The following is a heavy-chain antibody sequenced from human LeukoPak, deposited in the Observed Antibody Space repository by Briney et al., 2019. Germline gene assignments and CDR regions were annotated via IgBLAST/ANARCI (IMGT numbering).Heavy chain of an antibody. CDR1: GGSFSGYY. CDR2: INHSGST. Sequence: SETLSLTCAVYGGSFSGYYWSWIRQPPGKGLEWIGEINHSGSTNYNPSLKSRVTISVDTSKNQFSLKLSSVTAADTAVYYCASYPPYSSSPPHWGQGTLVTVSS. D-gene: IGHD6-6*01. CDR3: ASYPPYSSSPPH. J-gene: IGHJ4*02. V-gene: IGHV4-34*01.